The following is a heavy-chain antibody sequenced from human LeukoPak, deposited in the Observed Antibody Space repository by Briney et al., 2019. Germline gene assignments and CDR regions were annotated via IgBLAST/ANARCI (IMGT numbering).Heavy chain of an antibody. D-gene: IGHD6-6*01. CDR2: IIPILGIA. CDR1: GGTFSSYA. Sequence: GASVKVSCKASGGTFSSYAISWVRQAPGQGLEWMGRIIPILGIANYAQKFQGRVTITADKSTSTAYMELSSLRAEDTAVYYCARDQEYSSSSWDWFDPWGQGTLVTVSS. J-gene: IGHJ5*02. V-gene: IGHV1-69*04. CDR3: ARDQEYSSSSWDWFDP.